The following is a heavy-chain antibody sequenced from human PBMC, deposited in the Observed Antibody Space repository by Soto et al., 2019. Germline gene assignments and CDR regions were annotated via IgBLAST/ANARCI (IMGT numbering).Heavy chain of an antibody. CDR3: ARVPGYSSSWYYYYYGMDV. V-gene: IGHV4-4*02. CDR2: IHHSGNS. J-gene: IGHJ6*02. CDR1: GDSIRSDKW. D-gene: IGHD6-13*01. Sequence: SETLSLTCAVSGDSIRSDKWWSWVRQPPGKGLEWIGEIHHSGNSNYNPSLKSRVIISVDKSENQFSLNLSSVTDADTAVYYCARVPGYSSSWYYYYYGMDVWGQGTTVT.